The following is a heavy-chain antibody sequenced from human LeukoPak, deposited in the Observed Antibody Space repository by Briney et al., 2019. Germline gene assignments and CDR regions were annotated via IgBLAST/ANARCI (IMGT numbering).Heavy chain of an antibody. V-gene: IGHV4-39*01. D-gene: IGHD1-26*01. CDR1: GGSISSSSYY. CDR2: IYYSGST. Sequence: SETLSLTCTVSGGSISSSSYYRGWIRQPPGKGLEWIGSIYYSGSTYYNPSLKSRVTISVDTSKNQSSLKLSSVTAADTAVYYCARQGSGSYYPNWFDPWGQGTLVTVSS. J-gene: IGHJ5*02. CDR3: ARQGSGSYYPNWFDP.